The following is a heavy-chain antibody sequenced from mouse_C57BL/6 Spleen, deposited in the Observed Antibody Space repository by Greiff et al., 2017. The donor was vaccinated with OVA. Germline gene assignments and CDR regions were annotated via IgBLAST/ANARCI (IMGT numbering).Heavy chain of an antibody. CDR2: IYPRSGNT. V-gene: IGHV1-81*01. D-gene: IGHD3-2*02. Sequence: QVQLQQSGAELARPGASVKLSCKASGYTFTSYGISWVKQSTGQGLEWIGEIYPRSGNTYYNEKFKGKATLTADKSSSTAYMELRSLTSEDSAVYFCARDTAQSKSWFAYWGQGTLVTVSA. CDR1: GYTFTSYG. J-gene: IGHJ3*01. CDR3: ARDTAQSKSWFAY.